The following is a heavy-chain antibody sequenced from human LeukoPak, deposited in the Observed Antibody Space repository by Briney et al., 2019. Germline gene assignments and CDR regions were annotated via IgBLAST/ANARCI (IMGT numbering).Heavy chain of an antibody. CDR3: ASGRGYSYGDPFDY. CDR2: INWNGGST. J-gene: IGHJ4*02. V-gene: IGHV3-20*04. Sequence: RTGGSLRLSCAASGFTFDDYGMSWVRQAPGKGLEWVSGINWNGGSTGYADSVKGRFTISRDNAKNSLYLQMNSLRAEDTALYYCASGRGYSYGDPFDYWGQGTLVTVSS. CDR1: GFTFDDYG. D-gene: IGHD5-18*01.